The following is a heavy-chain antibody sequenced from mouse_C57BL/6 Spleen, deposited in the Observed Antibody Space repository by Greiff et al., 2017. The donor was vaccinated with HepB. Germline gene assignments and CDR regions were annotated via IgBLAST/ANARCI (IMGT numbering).Heavy chain of an antibody. Sequence: VQLQQSGPELVKPGASVKISCKASGYAFSSSWMNWVKQRPGKGLEWIGRIYPGDGGTNYNGKFKGKATLTADKSPSTAYMQLSSLTSEDSAVYFCARCYYVSSYYYAMDYWGQRTSVTVSS. CDR2: IYPGDGGT. CDR1: GYAFSSSW. J-gene: IGHJ4*01. V-gene: IGHV1-82*01. D-gene: IGHD1-1*01. CDR3: ARCYYVSSYYYAMDY.